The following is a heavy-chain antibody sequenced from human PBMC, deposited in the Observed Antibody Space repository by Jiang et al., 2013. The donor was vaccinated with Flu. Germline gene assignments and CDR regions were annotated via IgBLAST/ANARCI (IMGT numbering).Heavy chain of an antibody. Sequence: GLVKPSETLSLTCTVSGGSISSSSYYWGWIRQPPGKGLEWIGSIYYSGSTYYNLSLKSRVTISVDTSKSQFSLKLSSVTASDTAVYYCASARGQLGNFDYWGQGTLVTVSS. CDR2: IYYSGST. D-gene: IGHD3-16*01. CDR3: ASARGQLGNFDY. J-gene: IGHJ4*02. V-gene: IGHV4-39*01. CDR1: GGSISSSSYY.